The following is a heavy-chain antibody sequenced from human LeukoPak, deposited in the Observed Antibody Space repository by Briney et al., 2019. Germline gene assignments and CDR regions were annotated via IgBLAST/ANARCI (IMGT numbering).Heavy chain of an antibody. CDR3: GRGAEMYSSSWYYDD. CDR2: VNYSGST. J-gene: IGHJ4*02. V-gene: IGHV4-34*01. CDR1: GGSFSGYS. D-gene: IGHD6-13*01. Sequence: PSETLSLTCAVYGGSFSGYSRSWIRQPPGKGLEWIGEVNYSGSTNYNPSLKSRVTISVDTSKNQLSLKLSSVTAADTAVYYCGRGAEMYSSSWYYDDWGQGSLVTVSS.